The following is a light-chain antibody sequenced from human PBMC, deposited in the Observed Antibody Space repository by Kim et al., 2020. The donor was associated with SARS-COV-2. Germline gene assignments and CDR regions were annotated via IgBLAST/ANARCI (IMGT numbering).Light chain of an antibody. CDR1: SNDVGGYNY. CDR3: CSYTSSSSRV. Sequence: GQTVTIAGSGTSNDVGGYNYVSWFQLCPGKAPRLLIYEVTKRPSGVPVRFSGSKSGNTASLTISGLQADDEAEYFCCSYTSSSSRVFGEGTQLTVL. CDR2: EVT. V-gene: IGLV2-11*03. J-gene: IGLJ2*01.